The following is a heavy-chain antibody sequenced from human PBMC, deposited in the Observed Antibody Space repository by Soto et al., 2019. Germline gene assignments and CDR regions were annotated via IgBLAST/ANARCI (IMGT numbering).Heavy chain of an antibody. CDR2: VSYSGST. CDR1: GASISSAY. J-gene: IGHJ3*01. CDR3: ARGYYDSSGQSNTFDV. D-gene: IGHD3-22*01. V-gene: IGHV4-59*01. Sequence: SETLSLTCTVSGASISSAYWSWIRQSPGKGLEWIGYVSYSGSTNYNPSLKSRVTISVDTSKNQFSLKLSSATAADTALYYCARGYYDSSGQSNTFDVWGQGTMVTVSS.